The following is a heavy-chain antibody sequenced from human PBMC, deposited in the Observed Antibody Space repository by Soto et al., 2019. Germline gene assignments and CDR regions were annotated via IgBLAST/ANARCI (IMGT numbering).Heavy chain of an antibody. D-gene: IGHD1-1*01. Sequence: EAQLVESGGGLVQPGGSLRLSCAAFGFTFSNYAMNWVRQAPGKGLEWVAYITSRGPTIYHADSVKGRFNISRDNAKTSLYLQMNNLRAEDTAIYYCATESLRNGYTTAWGQATLVTVSS. CDR1: GFTFSNYA. CDR3: ATESLRNGYTTA. CDR2: ITSRGPTI. V-gene: IGHV3-48*03. J-gene: IGHJ5*02.